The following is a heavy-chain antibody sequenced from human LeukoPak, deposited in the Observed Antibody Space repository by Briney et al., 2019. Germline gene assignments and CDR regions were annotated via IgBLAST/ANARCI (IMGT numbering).Heavy chain of an antibody. J-gene: IGHJ3*02. CDR2: LNPNSGNR. CDR1: GYTFTSYD. CDR3: ARVGPYSGNSASYAFDM. V-gene: IGHV1-8*01. Sequence: EASVRVSCTASGYTFTSYDINWGRQAAGQGLGWMGWLNPNSGNRGSAKKFQGRVTMTRHTSISTAYMELSSLRSEDTAVYCCARVGPYSGNSASYAFDMWGQGTMVTVSS. D-gene: IGHD4-23*01.